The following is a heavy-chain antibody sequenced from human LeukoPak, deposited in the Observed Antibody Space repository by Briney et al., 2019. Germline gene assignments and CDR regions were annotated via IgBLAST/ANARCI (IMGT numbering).Heavy chain of an antibody. V-gene: IGHV3-21*01. CDR3: GRGPQQLVYSLHY. CDR1: GFTFSTYS. J-gene: IGHJ4*02. Sequence: PGGSLRLSCAASGFTFSTYSMSWVRQAPGKGLEWVSSISGSSTYIYYADSVKGRFTISRDNAKNSLYLQMNSLRAEDTAVYYCGRGPQQLVYSLHYWGQGTLVTVSS. D-gene: IGHD6-13*01. CDR2: ISGSSTYI.